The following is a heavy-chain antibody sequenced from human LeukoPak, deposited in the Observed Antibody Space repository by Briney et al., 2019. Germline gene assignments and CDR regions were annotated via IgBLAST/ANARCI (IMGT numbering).Heavy chain of an antibody. J-gene: IGHJ4*02. D-gene: IGHD3-10*01. V-gene: IGHV4-39*01. CDR1: GGSISSSSYY. CDR3: ARLNAMVRGVMVDY. Sequence: SETLSLTCTVSGGSISSSSYYWGWIRQPPGKGLEWIGSIYYSASPYYNPSLKSRVTISVDTSKNQFSLKLSSVTAADTAVYYCARLNAMVRGVMVDYWGQGTLVT. CDR2: IYYSASP.